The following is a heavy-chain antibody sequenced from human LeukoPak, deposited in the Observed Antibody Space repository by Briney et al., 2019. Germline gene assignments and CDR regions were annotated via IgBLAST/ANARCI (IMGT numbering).Heavy chain of an antibody. CDR1: GYSITNYA. D-gene: IGHD6-25*01. Sequence: ASVKVSCKASGYSITNYAILWVRQAPGQGLEWMGWINTNTEKSTYAPGFTGRYVFSLDSSVNTAYLQISSLKAEDTALYYCATGGGYRFAYWGQGTLVTVSS. V-gene: IGHV7-4-1*02. CDR3: ATGGGYRFAY. J-gene: IGHJ4*02. CDR2: INTNTEKS.